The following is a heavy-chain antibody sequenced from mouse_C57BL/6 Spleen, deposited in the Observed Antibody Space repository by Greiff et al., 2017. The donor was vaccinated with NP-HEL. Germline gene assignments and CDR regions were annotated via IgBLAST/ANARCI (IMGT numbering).Heavy chain of an antibody. CDR3: ARSSGYEAFAY. CDR1: GYTFTDYY. CDR2: INPNNGGT. J-gene: IGHJ3*01. Sequence: EVQLQQSGPELVKPGASVKISCKASGYTFTDYYMNWVKQSHGKSLEWIGDINPNNGGTSYNQKFKGKATLTVDKSSSTAYMELRSLTSEDSAVYYCARSSGYEAFAYWGQGTLVTVSA. V-gene: IGHV1-26*01. D-gene: IGHD3-2*02.